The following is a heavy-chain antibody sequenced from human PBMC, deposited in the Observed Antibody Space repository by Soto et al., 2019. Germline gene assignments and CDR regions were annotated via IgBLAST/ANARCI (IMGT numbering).Heavy chain of an antibody. J-gene: IGHJ6*03. CDR1: GFTFSSYS. D-gene: IGHD5-12*01. CDR2: ISSSSSTI. V-gene: IGHV3-48*01. CDR3: ARSSGYDSYYYYYMDV. Sequence: GGSLRLSCAASGFTFSSYSMNWVRQAPGKGLEWVSYISSSSSTIYYADSVKGRFTISRDNAKNSLYLQMNSLRAEDTAVYYCARSSGYDSYYYYYMDVWGKGTTVTVSS.